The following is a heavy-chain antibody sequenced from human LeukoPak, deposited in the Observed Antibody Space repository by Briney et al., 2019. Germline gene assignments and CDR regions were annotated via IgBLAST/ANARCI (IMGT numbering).Heavy chain of an antibody. J-gene: IGHJ4*02. D-gene: IGHD6-19*01. V-gene: IGHV5-51*01. Sequence: LGESLKISCKGSGYSFTSYWIGWVRQMPGKGLEWMGIIYPGDSDTRYSPSFQGQVTISADKSISTAYLQWSSLKASDTAMYYCARRRAVAGIIWRGQYYFDYWGQGTLVTVSS. CDR1: GYSFTSYW. CDR2: IYPGDSDT. CDR3: ARRRAVAGIIWRGQYYFDY.